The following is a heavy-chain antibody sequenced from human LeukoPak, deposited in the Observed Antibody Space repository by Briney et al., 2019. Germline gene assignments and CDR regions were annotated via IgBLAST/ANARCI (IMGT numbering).Heavy chain of an antibody. CDR2: ISGSGGST. D-gene: IGHD3-9*01. J-gene: IGHJ4*02. V-gene: IGHV3-23*01. CDR1: GFTFSSYA. CDR3: AKDTGDNYDILTGYYNWFDY. Sequence: GGSLRLSCAASGFTFSSYAMSWVRQAPGKGLEWVSAISGSGGSTYYADSVKGRFTISRDNSKNTLYLQMNSLRAEDTAVYYCAKDTGDNYDILTGYYNWFDYWGQGTLVTVSS.